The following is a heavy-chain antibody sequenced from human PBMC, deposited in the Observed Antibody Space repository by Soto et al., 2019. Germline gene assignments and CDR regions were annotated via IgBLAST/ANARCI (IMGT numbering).Heavy chain of an antibody. D-gene: IGHD3-22*01. J-gene: IGHJ5*02. V-gene: IGHV4-34*01. CDR3: ARDFFDSSDYTTNWFDP. Sequence: VLGESCGAYIGRWIRHTQGKGLQWIGQINHSGSANYNPSLKSRVTISVDTSKNQFSLKLTSVTAADAAVYYCARDFFDSSDYTTNWFDPWGQGTLVTVSS. CDR1: GESCGAYI. CDR2: INHSGSA.